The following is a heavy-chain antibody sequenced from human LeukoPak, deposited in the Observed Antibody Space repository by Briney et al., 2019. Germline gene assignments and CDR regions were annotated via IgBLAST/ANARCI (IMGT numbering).Heavy chain of an antibody. V-gene: IGHV4-34*01. D-gene: IGHD1-26*01. Sequence: PSETLSLTCAVYGGSPSDNFCSSIREPPRQGREWIGEFNQSGSSKYDPSLKTRLTISVDTSKNQFSLKLSSVAAADTAVYYCARAASSVDFSGSYSPFDYWGQGTLVTVSS. CDR2: FNQSGSS. CDR1: GGSPSDNF. J-gene: IGHJ4*02. CDR3: ARAASSVDFSGSYSPFDY.